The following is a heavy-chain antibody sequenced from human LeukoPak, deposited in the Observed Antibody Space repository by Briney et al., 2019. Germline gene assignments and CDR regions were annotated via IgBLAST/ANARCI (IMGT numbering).Heavy chain of an antibody. Sequence: PGGSLRLSCAASGFTFSSYAMSWVRQAPGKGLEWVSAISGSGGSTYYADSVKGRFTISRDNSKNTLYLQMNSLRAEDTAVYYCAKAPMIVVVINYIDYWGQGTLVTVSS. J-gene: IGHJ4*02. CDR3: AKAPMIVVVINYIDY. CDR2: ISGSGGST. D-gene: IGHD3-22*01. CDR1: GFTFSSYA. V-gene: IGHV3-23*01.